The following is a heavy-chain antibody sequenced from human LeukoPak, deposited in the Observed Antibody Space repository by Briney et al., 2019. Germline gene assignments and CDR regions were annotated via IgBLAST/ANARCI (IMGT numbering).Heavy chain of an antibody. J-gene: IGHJ4*02. V-gene: IGHV4-59*01. CDR3: AGGGYCSSTSCVDY. CDR1: GGSISNYY. Sequence: SETLSLTCTLSGGSISNYYWTWIRQPPGKGLEWIGWIYHDGGTNYNPSIKSRVTISVDTSKNQFSLKLNSMTAADTAVYYCAGGGYCSSTSCVDYWGQGTLVTVSP. CDR2: IYHDGGT. D-gene: IGHD2-2*01.